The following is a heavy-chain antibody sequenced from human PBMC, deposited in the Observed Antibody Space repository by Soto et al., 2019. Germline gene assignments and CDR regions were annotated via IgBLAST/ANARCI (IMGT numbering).Heavy chain of an antibody. CDR1: GFIFSDHY. V-gene: IGHV3-72*01. Sequence: EVQLVASGGGLVEPGGSLRLSCAASGFIFSDHYMDWVRQAPGKGLEWIGRVRDKANGYTTEYAASVRGRFTVSRDDSKNSLVLQMNSLQIEDTAMYYCVRNLASGGTYYIDYWGQGTLVTVSS. CDR2: VRDKANGYTT. J-gene: IGHJ4*02. D-gene: IGHD1-26*01. CDR3: VRNLASGGTYYIDY.